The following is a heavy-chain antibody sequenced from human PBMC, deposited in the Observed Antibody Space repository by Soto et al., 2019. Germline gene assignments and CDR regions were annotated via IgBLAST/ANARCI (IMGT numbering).Heavy chain of an antibody. D-gene: IGHD2-21*02. CDR3: TVVTPLNLFDP. Sequence: GASVKVSCKDSGGTFSSYAISWVRQAPGQGLECMGGIIPIFGTANYAQKFQGRVTITADESTSTAYMELSSLRSEDTAVYYCTVVTPLNLFDPWGQGTLVTVSS. CDR2: IIPIFGTA. J-gene: IGHJ5*02. V-gene: IGHV1-69*13. CDR1: GGTFSSYA.